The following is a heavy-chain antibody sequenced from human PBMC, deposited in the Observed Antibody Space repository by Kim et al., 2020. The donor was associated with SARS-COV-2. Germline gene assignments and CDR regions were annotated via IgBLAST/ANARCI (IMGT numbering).Heavy chain of an antibody. V-gene: IGHV4-59*02. J-gene: IGHJ2*01. D-gene: IGHD6-13*01. Sequence: SETLSLTCTVSGDSVSSYYWSWIRQPPGKGLEWLGYFYSPVTTNYNPSLKSRLTISVDTSKNQFSLNLSSVTAADTAVYYCARVSGQRLVHWYFDLWGPGTLVTVSS. CDR2: FYSPVTT. CDR3: ARVSGQRLVHWYFDL. CDR1: GDSVSSYY.